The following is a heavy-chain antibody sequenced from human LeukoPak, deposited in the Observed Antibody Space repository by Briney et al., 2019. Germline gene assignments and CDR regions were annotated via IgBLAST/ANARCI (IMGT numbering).Heavy chain of an antibody. J-gene: IGHJ4*02. CDR3: AKDRAAASERVDY. D-gene: IGHD6-13*01. V-gene: IGHV3-23*01. Sequence: GESQRLSCAASGFTFSSYAMSWVRQAPGKGLEWVSAISGSGGSTYYADSVKGRFTISRDNSKNTLYLQMNSLRAEDTAVYYCAKDRAAASERVDYWGQGTLVTVSS. CDR1: GFTFSSYA. CDR2: ISGSGGST.